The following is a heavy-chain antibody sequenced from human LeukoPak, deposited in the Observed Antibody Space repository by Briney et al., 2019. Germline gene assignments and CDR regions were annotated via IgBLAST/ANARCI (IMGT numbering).Heavy chain of an antibody. D-gene: IGHD2-8*01. CDR1: GFTFRSYE. Sequence: PGGSLRLSCVASGFTFRSYELNWVRQAPGKGLEWVSLISSSSSTIDYADSVKGRFTISRDNAKNSLYLQMNSLRAEDTAIYYRAVLGSRSGFDYWGQGTLVIVSS. CDR2: ISSSSSTI. J-gene: IGHJ4*02. V-gene: IGHV3-48*03. CDR3: AVLGSRSGFDY.